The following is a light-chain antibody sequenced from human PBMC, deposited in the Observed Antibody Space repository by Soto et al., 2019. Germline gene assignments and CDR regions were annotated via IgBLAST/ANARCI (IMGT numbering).Light chain of an antibody. CDR3: QQHYSTPET. CDR2: DAS. V-gene: IGKV1-5*01. J-gene: IGKJ1*01. Sequence: DIPTNQSPSTLSATVGDRVTIPCRASQSISSWLAWYQQKPGKAPKLLIYDASSLESGVPSRFSGSGSGTEFTLTISSLQAEDVAVYYCQQHYSTPETFGQGTKVDI. CDR1: QSISSW.